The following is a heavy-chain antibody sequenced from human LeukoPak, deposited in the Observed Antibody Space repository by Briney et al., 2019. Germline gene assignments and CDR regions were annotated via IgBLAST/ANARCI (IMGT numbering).Heavy chain of an antibody. CDR2: IYGSGTI. CDR1: GGSIRSYY. CDR3: ARGEGFLEWFPFDY. J-gene: IGHJ4*02. V-gene: IGHV4-4*07. Sequence: PSETLSLTCTVSGGSIRSYYWSWIRQPAGKGLEWIGRIYGSGTITYNPSLKSRITISVDTSKNQFSLKLSSVTAADTAVYYCARGEGFLEWFPFDYWGQGTLVTVSS. D-gene: IGHD3-3*01.